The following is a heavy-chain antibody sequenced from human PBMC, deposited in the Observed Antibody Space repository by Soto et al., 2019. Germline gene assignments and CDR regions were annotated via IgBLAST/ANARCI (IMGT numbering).Heavy chain of an antibody. Sequence: PGGSLRLSCAASGFTFSNAWMNWVRQAPGKGLEWVGRIKSKTDGGTTDYAAPVKGRFTISRDDSKNTLYLQMNSLKTEDTAVYYCTTSFLVEQQLVHSIIDYWGQGTLVTVSS. J-gene: IGHJ4*02. CDR2: IKSKTDGGTT. D-gene: IGHD6-13*01. V-gene: IGHV3-15*07. CDR3: TTSFLVEQQLVHSIIDY. CDR1: GFTFSNAW.